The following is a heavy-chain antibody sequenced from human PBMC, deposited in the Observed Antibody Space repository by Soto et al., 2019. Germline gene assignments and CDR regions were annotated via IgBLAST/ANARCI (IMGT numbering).Heavy chain of an antibody. J-gene: IGHJ6*02. D-gene: IGHD3-3*01. CDR3: ARDPRPPSGWLGFWEYGMDV. CDR2: VNPDNGGT. CDR1: GYTFTGNY. V-gene: IGHV1-2*02. Sequence: QVHLVQSGAEVKKPGASVKVSCKASGYTFTGNYIHGVRQAPGQGLEWMGWVNPDNGGTTSAQKFQGRVTMTRDTSVTTAYMELTRLTSDDTAVYYCARDPRPPSGWLGFWEYGMDVWGQGTTVTVSS.